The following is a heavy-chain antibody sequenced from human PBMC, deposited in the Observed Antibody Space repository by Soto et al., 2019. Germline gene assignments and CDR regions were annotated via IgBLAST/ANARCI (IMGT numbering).Heavy chain of an antibody. CDR1: GGTFSSYT. CDR2: IIPILGIA. CDR3: ARDRSTIFGVVITGRAFDI. V-gene: IGHV1-69*08. D-gene: IGHD3-3*01. Sequence: QVQLVQSGAEVQKPGSSVKVSCKASGGTFSSYTISWVRQAPGQGLEWMGRIIPILGIANYAQKFQGRVTITADKSTSTAYMELSSLRSEDTAVYYCARDRSTIFGVVITGRAFDIWGQGTMVTVSS. J-gene: IGHJ3*02.